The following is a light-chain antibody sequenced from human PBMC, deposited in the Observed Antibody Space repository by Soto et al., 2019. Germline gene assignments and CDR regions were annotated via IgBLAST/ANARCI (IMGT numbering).Light chain of an antibody. CDR2: DVS. V-gene: IGLV2-14*01. Sequence: QSALTQPASVSGSPGQSITISCTGTSSDVGGYNFVSWYQQHPGKAPKLMIYDVSNRPSGVSNRSAGSKSGNTASLTISGLLAEDEADYYCNSYTSSSTLVFGGGTKLTVL. CDR3: NSYTSSSTLV. J-gene: IGLJ2*01. CDR1: SSDVGGYNF.